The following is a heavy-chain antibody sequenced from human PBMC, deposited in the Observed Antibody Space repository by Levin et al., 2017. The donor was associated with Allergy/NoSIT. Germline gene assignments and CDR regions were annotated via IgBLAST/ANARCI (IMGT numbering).Heavy chain of an antibody. CDR3: TRDAPPGDFDS. V-gene: IGHV3-74*01. Sequence: GASVKVSCAASGFTFSNYWMHWVRQAPGKGLVWVSRINSDGSSTSYADSVKGRFTSSRDNAKNTFYLQMNSLRAEDTAVYYCTRDAPPGDFDSWGQGTLVTVSS. J-gene: IGHJ4*02. CDR1: GFTFSNYW. D-gene: IGHD3-10*01. CDR2: INSDGSST.